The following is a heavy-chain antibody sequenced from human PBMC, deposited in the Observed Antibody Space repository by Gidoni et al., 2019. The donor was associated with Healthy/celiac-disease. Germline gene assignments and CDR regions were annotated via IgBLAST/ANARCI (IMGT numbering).Heavy chain of an antibody. CDR2: ISGSGGST. J-gene: IGHJ6*02. Sequence: EVQLVESGGGLVQPGGSLRLSCAASGFTFSSYAMSWVRQAPGKGLEWVAAISGSGGSTYYADSVKGRFTISRENSKNTWYLQMNSLRAEDTAVYYCAKVSYKWELPFNGYGMDVWGQGTTVTVSS. CDR3: AKVSYKWELPFNGYGMDV. V-gene: IGHV3-23*04. CDR1: GFTFSSYA. D-gene: IGHD1-26*01.